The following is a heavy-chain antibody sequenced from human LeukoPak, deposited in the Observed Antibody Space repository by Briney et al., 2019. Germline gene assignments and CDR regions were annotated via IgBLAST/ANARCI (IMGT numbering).Heavy chain of an antibody. D-gene: IGHD3-22*01. Sequence: PSETLSLTCTVSGGSISSYYWSWIRQPPGKGLEWIGYIYYSGSTNYNPSLKSRVTISVDTSKNQFSLKLSSVTAADTAVYYCARAKKGVGYDSSGYRFDYWGQGTLVTVSS. CDR3: ARAKKGVGYDSSGYRFDY. V-gene: IGHV4-59*01. J-gene: IGHJ4*02. CDR1: GGSISSYY. CDR2: IYYSGST.